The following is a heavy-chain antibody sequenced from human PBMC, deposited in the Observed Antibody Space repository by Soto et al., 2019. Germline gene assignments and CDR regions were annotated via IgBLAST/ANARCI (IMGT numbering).Heavy chain of an antibody. V-gene: IGHV3-30*18. CDR2: ISQNGKVQ. CDR1: GFIFSNYG. Sequence: QVQLVQSGGGVVQPGRSLRLSCAASGFIFSNYGMHWVSQAPGKGLVWVAVISQNGKVQYYADSVKGRFTISIDNSKNTLYLQMNSLRADDTAAYYCEKESTARVSHMLDMWGQGTMVTVSS. D-gene: IGHD5-18*01. CDR3: EKESTARVSHMLDM. J-gene: IGHJ3*02.